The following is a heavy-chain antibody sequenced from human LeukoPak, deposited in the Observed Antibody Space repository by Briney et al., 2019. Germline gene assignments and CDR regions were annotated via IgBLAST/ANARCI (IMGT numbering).Heavy chain of an antibody. CDR1: GFTFNDYY. V-gene: IGHV3-11*01. CDR3: ATDGAGFDT. CDR2: INIGGTNT. J-gene: IGHJ5*02. Sequence: SGGSLRLSCAASGFTFNDYYMSWIRQAPGKGLEWLSYINIGGTNTHYADSVKGRFTISRDNARKSLYLEMNNLRAEDTAVYYCATDGAGFDTWGQGVLVTVSS.